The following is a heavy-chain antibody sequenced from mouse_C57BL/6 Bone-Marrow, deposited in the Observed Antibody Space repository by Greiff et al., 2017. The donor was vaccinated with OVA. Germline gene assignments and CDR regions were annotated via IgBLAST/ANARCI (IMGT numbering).Heavy chain of an antibody. D-gene: IGHD2-5*01. CDR2: IDPSDSET. Sequence: QVQLKQPGAELVRPGSSVKLSCKASGYTFTSYWMHWVKQRPIQGLEWIGNIDPSDSETHYNQKFKDKATLTVDKSSSTAYMQLSSLTSEDSAVYYCAKSFPYYSNAWFAYWGQGTLVTVSA. CDR1: GYTFTSYW. J-gene: IGHJ3*01. CDR3: AKSFPYYSNAWFAY. V-gene: IGHV1-52*01.